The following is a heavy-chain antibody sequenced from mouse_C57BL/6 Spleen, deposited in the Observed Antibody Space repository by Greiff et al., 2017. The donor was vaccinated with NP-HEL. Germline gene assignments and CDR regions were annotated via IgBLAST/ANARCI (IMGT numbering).Heavy chain of an antibody. CDR3: ARHIYYGNYDYAMDY. CDR1: GFTFSSYT. J-gene: IGHJ4*01. Sequence: EVMLVESGGGLVKPGGSLKLSCAASGFTFSSYTMSWVRQTPEKRLEWVATISGGGGNTYYPDSVKGRFTISRDNAKNTLYLQMSSLRSEDTALYYCARHIYYGNYDYAMDYWGQGTSVTVSS. CDR2: ISGGGGNT. V-gene: IGHV5-9*01. D-gene: IGHD2-1*01.